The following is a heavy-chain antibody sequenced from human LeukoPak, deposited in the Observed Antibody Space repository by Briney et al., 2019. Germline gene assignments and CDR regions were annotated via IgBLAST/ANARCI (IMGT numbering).Heavy chain of an antibody. CDR3: AKGVAAGYYYYMDV. J-gene: IGHJ6*03. V-gene: IGHV3-9*01. D-gene: IGHD6-13*01. Sequence: PGRSLRLSCAASGFTFDDYAMHWVRQAPGKGLEWVSGISWNSGSIGYADSVNGRFTISRDNAKNSLYLQMNSLRAEDTALYYCAKGVAAGYYYYMDVWGKGTTVTVSS. CDR2: ISWNSGSI. CDR1: GFTFDDYA.